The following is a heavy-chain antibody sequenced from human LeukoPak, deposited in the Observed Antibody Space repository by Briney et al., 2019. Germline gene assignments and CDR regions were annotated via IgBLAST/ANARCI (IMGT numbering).Heavy chain of an antibody. Sequence: GASVKDSCKASGYTFIGYYMHWVRQAPGQGLEWMGWINPNSGGTNYAQKFQGRVTMTRDTSISTAYMELSRLRSDDTAVYYCARVDLRMGPFDYWGQGTLVTVSS. J-gene: IGHJ4*02. V-gene: IGHV1-2*02. D-gene: IGHD5/OR15-5a*01. CDR2: INPNSGGT. CDR1: GYTFIGYY. CDR3: ARVDLRMGPFDY.